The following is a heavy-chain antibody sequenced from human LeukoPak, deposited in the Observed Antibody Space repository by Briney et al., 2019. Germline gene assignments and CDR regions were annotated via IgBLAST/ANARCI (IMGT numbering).Heavy chain of an antibody. CDR2: ISSGGTTT. D-gene: IGHD5-24*01. J-gene: IGHJ6*02. V-gene: IGHV3-11*01. CDR3: AREGRWLQSTLMDV. Sequence: GGSLRLSCAASGFTFSNYYMSWIRRAPGKGLEWVSYISSGGTTTYYADSVKGRFTISRDNAKNSLYLQMNSLRAEDTAVYYCAREGRWLQSTLMDVWGQGTTVTVSS. CDR1: GFTFSNYY.